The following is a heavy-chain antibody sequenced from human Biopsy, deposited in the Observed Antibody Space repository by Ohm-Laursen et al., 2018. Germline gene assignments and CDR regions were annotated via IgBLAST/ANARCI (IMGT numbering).Heavy chain of an antibody. V-gene: IGHV3-21*06. Sequence: SLRLSCAASGVPLSGYGMNWVRQAPGKGLEWVSSISASSSYIYYADSVKGRFTVSRDNTKNTLYLQMNSLRAADTAIYFCATELLPPGVGGPWLDSWGQGTPVTVSS. CDR1: GVPLSGYG. J-gene: IGHJ5*01. D-gene: IGHD3-10*01. CDR2: ISASSSYI. CDR3: ATELLPPGVGGPWLDS.